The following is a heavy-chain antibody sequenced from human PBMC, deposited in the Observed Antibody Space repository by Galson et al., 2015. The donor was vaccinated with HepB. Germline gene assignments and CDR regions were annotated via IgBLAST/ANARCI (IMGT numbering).Heavy chain of an antibody. D-gene: IGHD6-13*01. J-gene: IGHJ4*02. CDR2: ISAYNGNT. V-gene: IGHV1-18*01. CDR1: GYTFTNYN. Sequence: VKVSCKASGYTFTNYNINWVRQAPGQGLQWMGWISAYNGNTNYAQKFQGRVTMTTDTSTSTAYMELRNLRSDDTAVYYCARSGTAAGFLGLWGQGTLVTVSS. CDR3: ARSGTAAGFLGL.